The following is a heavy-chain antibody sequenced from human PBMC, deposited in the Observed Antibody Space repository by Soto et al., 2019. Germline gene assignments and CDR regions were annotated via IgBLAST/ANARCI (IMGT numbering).Heavy chain of an antibody. V-gene: IGHV3-48*03. CDR2: ISSSGSTI. J-gene: IGHJ4*02. D-gene: IGHD5-18*01. CDR3: ARDLRGYSYGFDY. CDR1: GFTFSSYE. Sequence: SGGSLRLSCTASGFTFSSYEMNWVRQAPGKGLEWVSYISSSGSTIYYADSVKGRFTISRDNAKNSLYLQMNSLRAEDTAVYYCARDLRGYSYGFDYWGQGTLVTVSS.